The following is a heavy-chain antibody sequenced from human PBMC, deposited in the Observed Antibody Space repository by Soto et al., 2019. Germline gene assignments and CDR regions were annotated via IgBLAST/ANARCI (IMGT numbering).Heavy chain of an antibody. Sequence: SVKVFGKPSGYTFTIYDIHWVRQAPGQGLEWMGIIKPSGGNTVYAQKFQGRVTMTRDTSTSTVYMEMSRLRPEDAAVDYCRKELNEGSQDYLG. CDR3: RKELNEGSQDY. CDR2: IKPSGGNT. CDR1: GYTFTIYD. D-gene: IGHD2-15*01. V-gene: IGHV1-46*01. J-gene: IGHJ4*01.